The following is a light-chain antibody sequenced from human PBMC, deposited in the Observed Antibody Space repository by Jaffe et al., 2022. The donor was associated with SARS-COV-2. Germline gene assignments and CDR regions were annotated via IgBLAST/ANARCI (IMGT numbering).Light chain of an antibody. CDR1: QSVTSW. J-gene: IGKJ2*01. CDR2: MAP. CDR3: QEFNGYS. Sequence: DIQMTQSPSTLSASVGDTVFITCRASQSVTSWLAWYQQKLGKAPKVLTHMAPDLESGDLSRFSGSGSGTEFTLTISSVQPDDVATYYCQEFNGYSFGQGTKLEI. V-gene: IGKV1-5*03.